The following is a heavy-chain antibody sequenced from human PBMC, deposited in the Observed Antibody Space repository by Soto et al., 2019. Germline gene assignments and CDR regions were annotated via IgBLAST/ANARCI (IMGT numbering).Heavy chain of an antibody. CDR1: GGSISSEYFH. CDR2: IHYTGSI. CDR3: AREDDGGDRDYYGLDV. D-gene: IGHD2-21*02. V-gene: IGHV4-30-4*08. J-gene: IGHJ6*02. Sequence: QVQLQQSGPGLVEPSQTLSLTCAVSGGSISSEYFHWTWIRQSPGKGLEWIGYIHYTGSIMYNPSFKSRLTMAADTTKNQFSLQLTSVTAADTAVYFCAREDDGGDRDYYGLDVWGQGTTVTVSS.